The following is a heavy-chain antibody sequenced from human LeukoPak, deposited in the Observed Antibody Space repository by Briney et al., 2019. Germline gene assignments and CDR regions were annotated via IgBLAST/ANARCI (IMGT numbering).Heavy chain of an antibody. D-gene: IGHD5-18*01. CDR2: INHSGST. V-gene: IGHV4-34*01. CDR1: GGSFSGYY. CDR3: ARGYSRGYSYALTLYYFDY. Sequence: SETLSLTCAVYGGSFSGYYWSWIRQPPGEGLEWIGEINHSGSTNYNPSLKSRVTISVDTSKNQFSLKLSSVTAADTAVYYCARGYSRGYSYALTLYYFDYWGQGTLVTVSS. J-gene: IGHJ4*02.